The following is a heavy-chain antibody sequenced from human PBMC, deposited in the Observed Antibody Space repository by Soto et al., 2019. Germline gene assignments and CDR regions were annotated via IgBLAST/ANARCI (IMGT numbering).Heavy chain of an antibody. CDR3: ARWGTTGGFDL. V-gene: IGHV3-30*19. J-gene: IGHJ4*02. CDR1: GFMFKSYV. CDR2: TSYDGNNK. Sequence: QLQLVESGGGVVQPGTSLRLSCTASGFMFKSYVMHWVRQAPGKGLEWVALTSYDGNNKYYGDSVKGRFTVSRDNSKHSLHLQMGSLRPEDSALYYCARWGTTGGFDLWGQGTLVSVSS. D-gene: IGHD3-16*01.